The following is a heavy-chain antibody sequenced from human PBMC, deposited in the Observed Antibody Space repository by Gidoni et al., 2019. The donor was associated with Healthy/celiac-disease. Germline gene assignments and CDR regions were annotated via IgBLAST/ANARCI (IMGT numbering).Heavy chain of an antibody. CDR3: AKYVLRGGYYFDY. J-gene: IGHJ4*02. CDR1: GFTFSSYG. V-gene: IGHV3-30*18. D-gene: IGHD5-12*01. CDR2: ISYDGSKK. Sequence: QVQLVESGGGVVQPGRSLRLSCSASGFTFSSYGMHWVRQAPGKGLEWVAVISYDGSKKYYADYVKGRFTISRDNSKNTLYLQMNSLRAEDTAVYYCAKYVLRGGYYFDYWGQGTLVTVSS.